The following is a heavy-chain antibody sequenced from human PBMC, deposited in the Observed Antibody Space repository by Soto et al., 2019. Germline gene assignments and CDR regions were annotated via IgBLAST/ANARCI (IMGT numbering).Heavy chain of an antibody. CDR2: INPNSGGT. V-gene: IGHV1-2*04. J-gene: IGHJ5*02. Sequence: ASVKVFCKASGYTFTGYYMRWVRQAPGQGLEWMGWINPNSGGTNYAQKFQGWVTMTRDTSISTAYMELSRLRSDDTAVYYCARGGRIVVVPAAIQKRNNWFDPWGQGTLVTVSS. CDR3: ARGGRIVVVPAAIQKRNNWFDP. CDR1: GYTFTGYY. D-gene: IGHD2-2*02.